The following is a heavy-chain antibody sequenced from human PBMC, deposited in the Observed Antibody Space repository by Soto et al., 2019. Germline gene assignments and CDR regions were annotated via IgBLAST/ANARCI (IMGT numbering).Heavy chain of an antibody. CDR2: IDPTDSYV. J-gene: IGHJ6*02. V-gene: IGHV5-10-1*01. Sequence: GESLKISCQGSGYNFINYWISWVRQMPGKGLEWMGRIDPTDSYVNYNPSFQGHVTISADKSISTAYLQWSSLKASDTAMYYCARLREYYYGMDVWGQGTTVTVSS. CDR3: ARLREYYYGMDV. CDR1: GYNFINYW.